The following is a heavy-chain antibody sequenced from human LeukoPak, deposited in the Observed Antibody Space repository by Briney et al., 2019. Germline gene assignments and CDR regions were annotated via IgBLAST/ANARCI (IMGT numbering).Heavy chain of an antibody. CDR3: AKAGDYDILTGYPAYFDY. Sequence: PGRSLRLSCAASGFTFDDYAMHWVRQAPGKGLEXXXXXSWNSGSIGYADSVKGRFTISRDNAKNSLYLQMNSLRAEDTALYYCAKAGDYDILTGYPAYFDYWGQGTLVTVSS. J-gene: IGHJ4*02. CDR2: XSWNSGSI. V-gene: IGHV3-9*01. D-gene: IGHD3-9*01. CDR1: GFTFDDYA.